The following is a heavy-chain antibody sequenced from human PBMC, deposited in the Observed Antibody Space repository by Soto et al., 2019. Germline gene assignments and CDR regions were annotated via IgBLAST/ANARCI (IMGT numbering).Heavy chain of an antibody. CDR3: ARGTMVRGVIRFDY. D-gene: IGHD3-10*01. CDR2: ISSSSSTI. CDR1: GFTFSSYS. J-gene: IGHJ4*02. Sequence: EVQLVESGGGLVQPGGSLRLSCAASGFTFSSYSMNWVRQAPGKGLEWVSYISSSSSTIYYADSVKGRFTISRDNXXNSLYLQMNSLRDEDTAVYYCARGTMVRGVIRFDYWGQGTLVTVSS. V-gene: IGHV3-48*02.